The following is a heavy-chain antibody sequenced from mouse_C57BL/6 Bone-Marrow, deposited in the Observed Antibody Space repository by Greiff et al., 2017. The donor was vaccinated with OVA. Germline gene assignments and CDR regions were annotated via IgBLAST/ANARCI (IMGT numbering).Heavy chain of an antibody. J-gene: IGHJ4*01. Sequence: EVKVVESGGGLVQSGRSLRLSCATSGFTFSDFYMEWVRQAPGKGLEWIAASRNKANDYTTEYSAPVKGRFIVSRDTSQSILYLQMNALRAEDTAIYYCARDVSHAMDYWGQGTSVTVSS. V-gene: IGHV7-1*01. CDR3: ARDVSHAMDY. CDR1: GFTFSDFY. CDR2: SRNKANDYTT.